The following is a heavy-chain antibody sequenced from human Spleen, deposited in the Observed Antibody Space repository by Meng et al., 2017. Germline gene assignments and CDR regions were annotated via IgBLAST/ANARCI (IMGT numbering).Heavy chain of an antibody. CDR3: ARDLIKYSSGWIYLDY. CDR1: GFTFSSYA. V-gene: IGHV3-23*01. J-gene: IGHJ4*02. CDR2: ISGSDGST. Sequence: GESLKISCAASGFTFSSYAMTWVRQAPGKGLEWVSAISGSDGSTYYADSVKGRFTIFRDNSKNTLYLQMNSLRAEDTAVYYCARDLIKYSSGWIYLDYWGQGSLVTVSS. D-gene: IGHD6-19*01.